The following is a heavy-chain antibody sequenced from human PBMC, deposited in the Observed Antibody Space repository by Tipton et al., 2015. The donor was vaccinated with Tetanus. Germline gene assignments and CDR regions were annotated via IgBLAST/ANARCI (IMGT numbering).Heavy chain of an antibody. CDR1: GFTFSSHW. J-gene: IGHJ4*02. CDR3: ARDHYGYNTLDY. CDR2: INTEGGST. V-gene: IGHV3-74*01. Sequence: SLRLSCAASGFTFSSHWMHWVRQAPGRGLAWVSRINTEGGSTNYADSVKGRFTISRDNAKNTLYLQMNSLRAEDTAVYYCARDHYGYNTLDYWGQGTLVTVSS. D-gene: IGHD5-12*01.